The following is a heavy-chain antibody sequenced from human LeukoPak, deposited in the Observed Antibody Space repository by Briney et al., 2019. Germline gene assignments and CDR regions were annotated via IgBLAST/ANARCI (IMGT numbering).Heavy chain of an antibody. CDR2: ISSSSSYI. V-gene: IGHV3-21*01. CDR1: GFTFSSYS. CDR3: ASLYSSSWYVSDY. D-gene: IGHD6-13*01. J-gene: IGHJ4*02. Sequence: GGSPRLSCAASGFTFSSYSMNWVRQAPGKGLEWVSSISSSSSYIYYADSVKGRFTISRDNAKNSLYLQMNSLRAEDTAVYYCASLYSSSWYVSDYWGQGTLVTVSS.